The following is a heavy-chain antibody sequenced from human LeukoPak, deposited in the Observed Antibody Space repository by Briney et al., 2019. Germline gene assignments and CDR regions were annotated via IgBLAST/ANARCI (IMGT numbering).Heavy chain of an antibody. CDR2: IIPIFGTA. V-gene: IGHV1-69*13. J-gene: IGHJ6*02. D-gene: IGHD3-3*01. CDR3: ARALGEFWSGYNYYYYYGMDV. Sequence: ASVKVSCKASGGTFSSYAISWVRQAPGQGLEWMGGIIPIFGTANYAQKFQGRVTITADESTSTAYMELSSLRSEDTAVYYCARALGEFWSGYNYYYYYGMDVWGQGTTVTVSS. CDR1: GGTFSSYA.